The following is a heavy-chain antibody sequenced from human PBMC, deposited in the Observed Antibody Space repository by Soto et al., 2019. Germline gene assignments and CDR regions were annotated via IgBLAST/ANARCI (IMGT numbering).Heavy chain of an antibody. CDR2: INAGNGNT. Sequence: ASVKVSCKASGYTFTGYAMHWVRQAPGQRLEWMGWINAGNGNTKYSQKFQGRVTITRDTSASTAYMELSSLRSEDTAVYYCARAVEVPANFAYRGSGTLVPVSS. J-gene: IGHJ4*02. D-gene: IGHD1-1*01. V-gene: IGHV1-3*01. CDR3: ARAVEVPANFAY. CDR1: GYTFTGYA.